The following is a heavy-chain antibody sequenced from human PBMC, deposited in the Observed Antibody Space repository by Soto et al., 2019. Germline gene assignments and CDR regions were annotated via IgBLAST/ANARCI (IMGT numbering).Heavy chain of an antibody. CDR2: ISGSGGST. D-gene: IGHD1-26*01. J-gene: IGHJ4*02. CDR3: AKQVEWELLPPSYFDY. V-gene: IGHV3-23*01. CDR1: GFTFSSYA. Sequence: VQLLESGGGLVQPGGSLRLSCAASGFTFSSYAMSWVRQAPGKGLEWVSAISGSGGSTYYADSVKGRFTISRDNSKNTLYLQMNSLRAEDTAVYYCAKQVEWELLPPSYFDYWGQGTLVTVSS.